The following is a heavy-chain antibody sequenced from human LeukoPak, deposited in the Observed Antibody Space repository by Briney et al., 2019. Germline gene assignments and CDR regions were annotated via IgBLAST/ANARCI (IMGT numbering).Heavy chain of an antibody. CDR2: IIPILGIA. CDR1: GYTFTDYY. CDR3: ARDTGHDFWSGYPYNWFDP. D-gene: IGHD3-3*01. V-gene: IGHV1-69*04. J-gene: IGHJ5*02. Sequence: SVKVSCKASGYTFTDYYIHWVRQATGQGLEWMGRIIPILGIANYAQKFQERVTITADKSTSTAYMELSSLRSEDTAVYYCARDTGHDFWSGYPYNWFDPWGQGTLVTVSS.